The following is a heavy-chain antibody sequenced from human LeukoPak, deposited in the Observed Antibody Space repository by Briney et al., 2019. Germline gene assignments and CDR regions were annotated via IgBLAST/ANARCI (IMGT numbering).Heavy chain of an antibody. CDR3: ARDSAGYCSSTSCYTPSLAFDI. J-gene: IGHJ3*02. CDR1: GFTFSSYW. V-gene: IGHV3-7*01. Sequence: GGSLRLSCAASGFTFSSYWMSWVRQAPGKGLEWVANINQDESEKYYVDSAKGRFTISRDNAKNSLYLQMNSLRAEDTAVYYCARDSAGYCSSTSCYTPSLAFDIWGQGTMVTVSS. D-gene: IGHD2-2*02. CDR2: INQDESEK.